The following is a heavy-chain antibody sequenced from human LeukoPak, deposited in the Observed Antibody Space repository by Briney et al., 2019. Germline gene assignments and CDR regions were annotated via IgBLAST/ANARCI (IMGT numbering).Heavy chain of an antibody. D-gene: IGHD2-15*01. Sequence: GGSLGLSCAASGFTFSSYSMNWVRQAPGKGLEWVSYISSSSSTIYYADSVKGRFTISRDNAKNSLYLQMNSLRAEDTAVYYCARAPGYCSGGSCYWNWFDPWGQGTLVTVSS. CDR1: GFTFSSYS. V-gene: IGHV3-48*01. J-gene: IGHJ5*02. CDR3: ARAPGYCSGGSCYWNWFDP. CDR2: ISSSSSTI.